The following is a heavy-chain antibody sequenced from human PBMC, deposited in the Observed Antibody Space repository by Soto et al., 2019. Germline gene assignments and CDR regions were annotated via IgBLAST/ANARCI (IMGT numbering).Heavy chain of an antibody. CDR1: GFTFDDYA. CDR2: ISWNSGSI. Sequence: EVQLVESGGGLVQPGRSLRLSCAASGFTFDDYAMHWVRQAPGKGLEWVSGISWNSGSIGYADSVKGRFTISRDNAKNSLYLQMNSLRAEDTALYYCAKVGPTDYYYGMDVWGQGTTVTVSS. J-gene: IGHJ6*02. CDR3: AKVGPTDYYYGMDV. V-gene: IGHV3-9*01.